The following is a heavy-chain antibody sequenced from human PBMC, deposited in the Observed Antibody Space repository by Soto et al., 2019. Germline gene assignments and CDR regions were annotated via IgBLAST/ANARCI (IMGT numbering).Heavy chain of an antibody. V-gene: IGHV4-59*01. J-gene: IGHJ5*02. D-gene: IGHD6-13*01. CDR1: GGSISSYY. CDR3: ARGGAVGIAAAGLYNWFDP. Sequence: QVQLQESGPGLVKPSETLSLTCTVSGGSISSYYWSWIRQPPGKGLEWIGYIYYSGSTNYNPSLKSRVTISVDTSKNQFSLKLSSVTAADTAVYYCARGGAVGIAAAGLYNWFDPWGQGTLVTVSS. CDR2: IYYSGST.